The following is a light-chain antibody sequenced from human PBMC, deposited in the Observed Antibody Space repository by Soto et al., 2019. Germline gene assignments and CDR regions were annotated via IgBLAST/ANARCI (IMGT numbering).Light chain of an antibody. J-gene: IGLJ1*01. CDR1: SSDVVGYNY. CDR3: SSYAGSDNLGV. Sequence: HSALTQLASASGSPGQSISISCTGTSSDVVGYNYVSWYQQHTGKAPRLMIYEVSKRPSGVPDRFSGSKSGNTASLTVSGLQAEDEADYYCSSYAGSDNLGVFGTGTKVTVL. CDR2: EVS. V-gene: IGLV2-8*01.